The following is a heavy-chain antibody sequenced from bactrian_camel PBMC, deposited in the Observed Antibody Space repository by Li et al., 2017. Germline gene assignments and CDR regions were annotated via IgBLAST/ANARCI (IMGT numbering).Heavy chain of an antibody. CDR2: IDSDGST. J-gene: IGHJ6*01. CDR3: AADPDMLCLRRGVTEFGKFGV. CDR1: EWPYKSFC. D-gene: IGHD1*01. V-gene: IGHV3S53*01. Sequence: HVQLVESGGESVQPGGSLRLSCTVSEWPYKSFCMGWFRQAPGKEREGVAFIDSDGSTRYADSVKGRFAISQDNAKNILYLQMIGLTPEDTAMYYCAADPDMLCLRRGVTEFGKFGVWGQGTQVTVS.